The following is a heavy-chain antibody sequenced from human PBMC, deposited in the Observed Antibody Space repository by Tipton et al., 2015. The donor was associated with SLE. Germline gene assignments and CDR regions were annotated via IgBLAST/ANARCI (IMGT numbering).Heavy chain of an antibody. CDR2: ISVYNGNT. CDR1: GYTFTSYG. J-gene: IGHJ6*02. V-gene: IGHV1-18*01. D-gene: IGHD3-3*01. Sequence: QVQLVQSGAEVKKPGASVKVSCKASGYTFTSYGISWVRQAPGQGLEWMGWISVYNGNTNYAQNLQGRVTMTTDTSTSTAYMELRSLRSDDTAVYYCAREGFLEWLPHYYYYYGMDVWGQGTTVTVSS. CDR3: AREGFLEWLPHYYYYYGMDV.